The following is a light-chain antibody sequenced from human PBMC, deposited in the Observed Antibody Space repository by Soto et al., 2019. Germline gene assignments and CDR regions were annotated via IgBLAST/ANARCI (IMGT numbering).Light chain of an antibody. CDR3: QQYDNWLRT. V-gene: IGKV3-15*01. CDR2: GAS. J-gene: IGKJ1*01. CDR1: QDISTN. Sequence: EIVMTHSPATLSVSPGERATLSCRASQDISTNLAWYQQKPGQAPRLLIYGASTRATGIPARFSGSGSGTEFTLTISSLQSEDLAVYYCQQYDNWLRTFGQGTKVEIK.